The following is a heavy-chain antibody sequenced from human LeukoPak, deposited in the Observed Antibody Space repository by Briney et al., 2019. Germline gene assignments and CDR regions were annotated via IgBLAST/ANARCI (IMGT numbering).Heavy chain of an antibody. D-gene: IGHD3-3*01. J-gene: IGHJ4*02. Sequence: ASVKVSCKASGYTFTSYGISWVRQAPGQGLEWMGWISAYNGNTNYAQKLQGRVTMTTDTSTSTAYMELRSLRSDDTAVYYCATVPRYDFWSGRRYYFDYWGQGTLVTVSS. CDR1: GYTFTSYG. CDR3: ATVPRYDFWSGRRYYFDY. V-gene: IGHV1-18*01. CDR2: ISAYNGNT.